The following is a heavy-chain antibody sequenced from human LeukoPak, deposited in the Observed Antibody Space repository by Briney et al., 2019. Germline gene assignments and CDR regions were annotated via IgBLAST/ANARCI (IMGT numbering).Heavy chain of an antibody. CDR1: GGSISSGGYS. CDR2: IYHSGST. J-gene: IGHJ3*02. CDR3: ATNTAMANDAFDI. D-gene: IGHD5-18*01. V-gene: IGHV4-30-2*01. Sequence: SQTLSLTCAVSGGSISSGGYSWSWIRQPPGKGLEWIGHIYHSGSTYYNPSLKSRVTISVDRSKNQFSLKLSSVTAADTAVYYCATNTAMANDAFDIWGQGTMVTVSS.